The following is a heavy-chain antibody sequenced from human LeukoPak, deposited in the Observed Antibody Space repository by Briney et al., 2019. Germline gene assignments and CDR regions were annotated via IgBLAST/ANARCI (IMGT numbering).Heavy chain of an antibody. J-gene: IGHJ4*02. D-gene: IGHD6-19*01. CDR2: ISNSGSYT. Sequence: PGGSLRLSCAASGFTFSSCAMSWVRQAPGKGLEWVSYISNSGSYTNYADSVKGRFTISRDNAKNSLYLQMNSLRAEDTAVYYCARSRGAGPGAYFDYWGQGTLITVSS. V-gene: IGHV3-11*03. CDR3: ARSRGAGPGAYFDY. CDR1: GFTFSSCA.